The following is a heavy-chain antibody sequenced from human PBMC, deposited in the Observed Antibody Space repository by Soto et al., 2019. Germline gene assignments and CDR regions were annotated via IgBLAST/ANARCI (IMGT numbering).Heavy chain of an antibody. CDR2: IIPIFGTA. V-gene: IGHV1-69*01. D-gene: IGHD2-15*01. Sequence: QVQLVQSGDEVKKPGSSVKVSCKASGGTFSSYAISWVRQAPGQGLEWMGGIIPIFGTANYAQKFQGRVTITADESTSTAYMELSSLRSEDTAVYYCARYCSGGSCYSVAFDIWGQGTMVTVSS. J-gene: IGHJ3*02. CDR3: ARYCSGGSCYSVAFDI. CDR1: GGTFSSYA.